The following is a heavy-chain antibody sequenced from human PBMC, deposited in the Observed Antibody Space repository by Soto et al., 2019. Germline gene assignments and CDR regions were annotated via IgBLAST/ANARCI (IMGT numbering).Heavy chain of an antibody. CDR3: TSSWLRYMDV. CDR1: GFTFSGSA. D-gene: IGHD5-18*01. Sequence: EVQLVESGGGLVQPGGSLKLSCAASGFTFSGSAMHWVRQASGKGLEWVGRIRSKANSYATVYAAPVKGRFTISRDDSKNTAHLQLNSLKTEDSAVYYCTSSWLRYMDVWGKGTTVTVSP. V-gene: IGHV3-73*01. J-gene: IGHJ6*04. CDR2: IRSKANSYAT.